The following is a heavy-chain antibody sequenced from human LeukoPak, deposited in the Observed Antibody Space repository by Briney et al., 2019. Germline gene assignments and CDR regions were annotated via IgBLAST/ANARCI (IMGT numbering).Heavy chain of an antibody. D-gene: IGHD6-19*01. CDR3: AKVGRLGAVAGHNDY. V-gene: IGHV3-23*01. J-gene: IGHJ4*02. Sequence: GGSLRLSCAASGFTFSSYAMSWVHQAPGKGLEWVSAISGSGGSTYYADSVKGRFTISRDNSKNTLYLQMNSLRAEDTAVYYCAKVGRLGAVAGHNDYWGQGTLVTVSS. CDR1: GFTFSSYA. CDR2: ISGSGGST.